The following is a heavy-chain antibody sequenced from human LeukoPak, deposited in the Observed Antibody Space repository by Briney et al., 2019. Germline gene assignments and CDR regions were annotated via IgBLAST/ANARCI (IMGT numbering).Heavy chain of an antibody. CDR3: AKGWEGPDAYSYFMAV. CDR1: GFDFNKHA. V-gene: IGHV3-23*01. J-gene: IGHJ6*04. CDR2: ISGSDGTT. D-gene: IGHD1-26*01. Sequence: PGGSLRLSCTASGFDFNKHAMTWVRQVSGQGLEWVSSISGSDGTTNYADSVKGRFTISRDKSNSTFYLQMNSLRAEDAALYHCAKGWEGPDAYSYFMAVWGKGTPVTVSS.